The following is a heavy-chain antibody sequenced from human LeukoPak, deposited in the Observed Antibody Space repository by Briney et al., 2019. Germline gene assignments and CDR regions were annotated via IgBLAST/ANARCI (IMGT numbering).Heavy chain of an antibody. CDR1: GFTFSNNA. V-gene: IGHV3-23*01. CDR3: ARGRLRVIDAFDI. J-gene: IGHJ3*02. Sequence: PGWSLRLSCAASGFTFSNNALSWVRQAPGKGLEWVSVISGSGGSTYYADSVKGRFTISRDNSKNTLYLQMDSLRAGDTAVYYCARGRLRVIDAFDIWGQGTMVTVSS. D-gene: IGHD2-21*01. CDR2: ISGSGGST.